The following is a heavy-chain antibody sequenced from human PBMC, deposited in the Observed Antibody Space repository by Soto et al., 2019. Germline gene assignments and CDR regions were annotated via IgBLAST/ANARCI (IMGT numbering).Heavy chain of an antibody. CDR2: IYWDDDK. D-gene: IGHD3-3*01. J-gene: IGHJ5*02. CDR3: AHSYYDFWSGYSRVGWFDP. CDR1: GFSLSTSGVG. Sequence: QITLKESGPTLVKPTQTLTLTCTFSGFSLSTSGVGVGWIRQPPGKALEWLALIYWDDDKRYSPSLKSRLTITKDNSKNQVVLTMTNMDPVDTATYYCAHSYYDFWSGYSRVGWFDPWGQGTLVTVSS. V-gene: IGHV2-5*02.